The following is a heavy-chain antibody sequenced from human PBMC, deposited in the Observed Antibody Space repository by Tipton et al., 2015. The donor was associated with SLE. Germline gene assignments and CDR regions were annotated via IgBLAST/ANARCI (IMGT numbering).Heavy chain of an antibody. CDR1: GGSTSSGSYS. CDR2: ISHSRTT. V-gene: IGHV4-39*07. J-gene: IGHJ6*03. Sequence: TLSLTCTVSGGSTSSGSYSWGWVRQSPGKGLEWIGEISHSRTTNYNPSLKSRVSMSLDTSTNQFSLRLSSVAAADTAVYYCARGVAGYFYYCYLDVWGKGTTVTIPS. CDR3: ARGVAGYFYYCYLDV.